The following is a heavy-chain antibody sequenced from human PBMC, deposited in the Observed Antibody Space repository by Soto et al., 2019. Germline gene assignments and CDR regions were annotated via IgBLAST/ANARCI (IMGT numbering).Heavy chain of an antibody. CDR2: IYYSGST. CDR1: GGSISSSSYY. Sequence: PSETLSLTCTVSGGSISSSSYYWGWIRQPPGKGLEWIGSIYYSGSTYYNPSLKSRVTISVDTSKNQFSLKLSSVTAADTAVYYCARRKKGITIFGVVSNWFDLWGQGTLVPVSS. D-gene: IGHD3-3*01. CDR3: ARRKKGITIFGVVSNWFDL. J-gene: IGHJ5*02. V-gene: IGHV4-39*01.